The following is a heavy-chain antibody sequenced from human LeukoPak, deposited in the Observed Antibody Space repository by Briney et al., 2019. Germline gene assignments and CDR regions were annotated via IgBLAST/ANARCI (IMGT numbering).Heavy chain of an antibody. CDR1: GGSISSTSYS. V-gene: IGHV4-39*01. J-gene: IGHJ4*02. Sequence: PSETLSLTCAVSGGSISSTSYSWGSIRQPPGKRLEWIGSIYYIGSTYYNPSLKSRLTISVDTSKNQFSLKLRSVTAADTAVYYCARLLTTVIYFDYWGQGTPVTVSS. CDR2: IYYIGST. CDR3: ARLLTTVIYFDY. D-gene: IGHD4-17*01.